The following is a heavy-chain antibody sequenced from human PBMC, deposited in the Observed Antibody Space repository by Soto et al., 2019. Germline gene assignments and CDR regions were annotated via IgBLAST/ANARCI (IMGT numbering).Heavy chain of an antibody. D-gene: IGHD5-12*01. CDR3: ARGLYSGWHYFDY. Sequence: GGSLRLSCAASGFTFSSYAMSWVRQAPGKGLEWVSTISGDGGSTYYADSVKGRFTISRDNSKNTLYLQMNSLRAEDTAVYYCARGLYSGWHYFDYWGQGTLVTVSS. V-gene: IGHV3-23*01. J-gene: IGHJ4*02. CDR2: ISGDGGST. CDR1: GFTFSSYA.